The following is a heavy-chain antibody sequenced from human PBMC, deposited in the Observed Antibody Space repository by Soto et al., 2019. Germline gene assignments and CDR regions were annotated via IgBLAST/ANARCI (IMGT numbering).Heavy chain of an antibody. D-gene: IGHD3-10*01. CDR1: GGSISSGGYY. V-gene: IGHV4-31*03. CDR2: IYYSGST. CDR3: ARESITMVRDYYYYYYMDV. Sequence: QVQLQESGPGLVKPSQTLSLTCTVSGGSISSGGYYWSWIRQHPVKCLELIVYIYYSGSTYYNPSLKSRVTISVDTSKNQFSLKLSSVTAADTAVYYCARESITMVRDYYYYYYMDVWGKGTTVTVSS. J-gene: IGHJ6*03.